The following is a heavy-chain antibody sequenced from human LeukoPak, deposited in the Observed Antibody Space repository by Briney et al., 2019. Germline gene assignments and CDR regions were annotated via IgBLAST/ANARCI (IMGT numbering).Heavy chain of an antibody. J-gene: IGHJ4*02. CDR2: IYYSGST. D-gene: IGHD5-12*01. Sequence: SQTLSLTCTVSGGSISSGGYYWSWIRQHTGKGLEWIGYIYYSGSTYYNPSLKSRVTISVDTSKNQFSLKLSSVTAADTAVYYCARVRWLRSKYYFDYWGQGTLVTVSS. CDR1: GGSISSGGYY. CDR3: ARVRWLRSKYYFDY. V-gene: IGHV4-31*03.